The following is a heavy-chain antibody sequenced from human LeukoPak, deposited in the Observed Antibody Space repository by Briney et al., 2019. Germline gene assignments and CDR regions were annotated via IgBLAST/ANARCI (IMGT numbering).Heavy chain of an antibody. J-gene: IGHJ4*02. CDR1: GFTFSDYW. Sequence: GGSLRLSCAASGFTFSDYWMHWVRQAPGKGLVGVSRINSDGRITNYADSVKGRFTISRDNAKNTLYLQMNSLRAEDTAVYYCARDFRNTMIVVGYYFDYWGQGALVTVSS. CDR3: ARDFRNTMIVVGYYFDY. D-gene: IGHD3-22*01. CDR2: INSDGRIT. V-gene: IGHV3-74*01.